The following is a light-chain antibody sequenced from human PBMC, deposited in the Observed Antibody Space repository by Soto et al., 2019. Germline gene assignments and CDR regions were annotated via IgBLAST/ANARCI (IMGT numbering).Light chain of an antibody. CDR1: QDITNY. Sequence: DIQMTQSPSSLSASVGDRVTIICQASQDITNYLNWYQQKPGKAPKLLIYDASNLETGVPSRFSGSGAGTQFSFTISRLQPEDIVTYYCQQFDTVPFTFGQGTRLEMK. CDR2: DAS. CDR3: QQFDTVPFT. J-gene: IGKJ5*01. V-gene: IGKV1-33*01.